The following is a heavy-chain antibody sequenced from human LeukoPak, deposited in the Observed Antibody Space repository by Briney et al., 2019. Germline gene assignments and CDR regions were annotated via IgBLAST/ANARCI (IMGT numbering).Heavy chain of an antibody. Sequence: ASVKVSCKASGYTFASSYGISWMRQAPGQGLKWMGSISPCTGNTKYAERLQGRVIMTTDTSTRTAYMELRSVRSDDTAVYYCARDQYDHVWGSYRPYFDLWGQGTLVTVSS. CDR3: ARDQYDHVWGSYRPYFDL. CDR2: ISPCTGNT. J-gene: IGHJ4*02. D-gene: IGHD3-16*02. V-gene: IGHV1-18*04. CDR1: GYTFASSYG.